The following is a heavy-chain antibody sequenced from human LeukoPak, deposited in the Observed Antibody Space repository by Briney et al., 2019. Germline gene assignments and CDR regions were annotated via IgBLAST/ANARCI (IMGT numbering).Heavy chain of an antibody. CDR3: ARASQDYYDSSGRGYFQE. CDR1: GYTFTAYY. Sequence: ASVKVSCKASGYTFTAYYIHWVRQAPGQGLEWLGRINPNTGGTNYAQKFQGRVTMTRDTSISTAYMELSRLRSDGTAVYYCARASQDYYDSSGRGYFQEWGQGTLVTVSS. D-gene: IGHD3-22*01. CDR2: INPNTGGT. J-gene: IGHJ1*01. V-gene: IGHV1-2*06.